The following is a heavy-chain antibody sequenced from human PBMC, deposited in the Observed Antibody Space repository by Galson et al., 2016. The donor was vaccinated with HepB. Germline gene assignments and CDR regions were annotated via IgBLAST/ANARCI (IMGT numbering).Heavy chain of an antibody. Sequence: SLRLSCAASGFTFSSYGMHWVRQAPGKGLEWVAVIWYDGSDTYYADSVKGRFTISRDNSKNTLYLQMNSLRAEDTAVYYCARPGREAAGFDYWGQGTLVTVSS. V-gene: IGHV3-33*01. D-gene: IGHD6-13*01. J-gene: IGHJ4*02. CDR1: GFTFSSYG. CDR3: ARPGREAAGFDY. CDR2: IWYDGSDT.